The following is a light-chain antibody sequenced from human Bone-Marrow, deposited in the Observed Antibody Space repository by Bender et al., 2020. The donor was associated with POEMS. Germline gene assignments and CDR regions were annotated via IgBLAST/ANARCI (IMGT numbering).Light chain of an antibody. CDR2: SIH. V-gene: IGLV1-44*01. CDR1: SSNIGAHA. CDR3: AVWDDSLNGWV. J-gene: IGLJ3*02. Sequence: QSVLTQPPSASGTPGQRVTISCSGGSSNIGAHAVNWYQHLPGTAPKLLIYSIHRRPSEVPDRFSGSRSGTSASLAISGLQSEDEADYYCAVWDDSLNGWVFGGETKLTVL.